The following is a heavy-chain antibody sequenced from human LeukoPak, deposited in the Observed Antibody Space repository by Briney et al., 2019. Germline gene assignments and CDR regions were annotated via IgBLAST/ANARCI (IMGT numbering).Heavy chain of an antibody. CDR1: GFTFSSYA. Sequence: GGSLRLSCAASGFTFSSYAMHWVRQAPGKGLEWVAVISYDGSNKYYADSEKGRFTISRDNAKNSLYLQMNSLRAEDTAVYYCARVWFGEPHLDYWGQGTLVTVSS. CDR3: ARVWFGEPHLDY. CDR2: ISYDGSNK. V-gene: IGHV3-30*04. D-gene: IGHD3-10*01. J-gene: IGHJ4*02.